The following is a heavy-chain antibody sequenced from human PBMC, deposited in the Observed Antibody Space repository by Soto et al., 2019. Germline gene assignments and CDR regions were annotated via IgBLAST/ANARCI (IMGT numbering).Heavy chain of an antibody. CDR2: INHRGSI. CDR3: VRGSRMRIPAASGRDYYYHGLDV. D-gene: IGHD2-15*01. Sequence: QVQLQQWGAGLLKPSETLSLNCAVYGGSFSGYYWSWIRQPPGKGLEWIGEINHRGSINYNPSLKSRVTMSVDTSKNQFSLKLNSVTAADTAVFYCVRGSRMRIPAASGRDYYYHGLDVWGQGTAVTVSS. CDR1: GGSFSGYY. J-gene: IGHJ6*02. V-gene: IGHV4-34*01.